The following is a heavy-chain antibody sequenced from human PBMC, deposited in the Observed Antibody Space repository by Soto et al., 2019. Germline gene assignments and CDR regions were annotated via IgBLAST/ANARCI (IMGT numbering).Heavy chain of an antibody. CDR2: IDARSNYI. D-gene: IGHD1-26*01. J-gene: IGHJ4*02. V-gene: IGHV3-21*02. CDR3: VRENEMAGATSAFEY. Sequence: EVQLVESGGGLVKPGGSLRVSCEAAGFRVNSYSMNWVRQAPQKGLEWVSLIDARSNYIYYADSVKGRFTISRDNARNSLYLQMDSLRVEDTAVYYCVRENEMAGATSAFEYWGQGTPVTVSS. CDR1: GFRVNSYS.